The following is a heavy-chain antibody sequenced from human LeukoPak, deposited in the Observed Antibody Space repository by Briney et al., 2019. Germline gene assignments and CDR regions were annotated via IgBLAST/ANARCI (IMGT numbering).Heavy chain of an antibody. CDR3: ARGGRISGLGR. CDR2: INPSGGST. V-gene: IGHV1-46*01. D-gene: IGHD6-19*01. CDR1: GYTFTGYY. J-gene: IGHJ4*02. Sequence: ASVKVSCKASGYTFTGYYMHWVRQAPGQGLEWMGIINPSGGSTSYAQKFQGRVTMTGDTPTSTVYMELSSLRSEDTAVYYCARGGRISGLGRWGQGTLVTVSS.